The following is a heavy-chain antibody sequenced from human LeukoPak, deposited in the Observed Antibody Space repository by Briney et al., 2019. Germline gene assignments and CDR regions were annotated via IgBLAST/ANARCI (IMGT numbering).Heavy chain of an antibody. CDR3: ARDRFGRTTHFDY. CDR1: GDSVSGYY. D-gene: IGHD3-10*01. CDR2: IYYSGST. J-gene: IGHJ4*02. Sequence: SETLTLTCTVSGDSVSGYYWSWIRQPPGKGLAWIGYIYYSGSTKYNPSLKSRVTMSVDTSKNQFSLKLTSVTAADTAVYYCARDRFGRTTHFDYWGQGSLVTVSS. V-gene: IGHV4-59*02.